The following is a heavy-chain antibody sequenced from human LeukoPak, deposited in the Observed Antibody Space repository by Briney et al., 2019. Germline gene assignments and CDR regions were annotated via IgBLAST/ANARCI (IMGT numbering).Heavy chain of an antibody. D-gene: IGHD1-26*01. V-gene: IGHV3-48*03. CDR2: ISSSGTI. CDR1: GFTFNSYE. CDR3: ARWGVGDY. J-gene: IGHJ4*02. Sequence: GGSLRLSCAASGFTFNSYEMNWVRQAPGKGLEWVSYISSSGTIYYADSVKGRFTISRDNAKNSLYLQMNSLRAEDTALYYCARWGVGDYWGQGTLVTVSS.